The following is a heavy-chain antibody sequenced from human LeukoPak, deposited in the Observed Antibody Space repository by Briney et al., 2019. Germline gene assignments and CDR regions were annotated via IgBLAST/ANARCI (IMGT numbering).Heavy chain of an antibody. CDR1: GGTFSSYA. CDR2: IIPIFGTA. V-gene: IGHV1-69*13. Sequence: SVKVSCKASGGTFSSYAISWVRQAPGQGLEWMGGIIPIFGTANYAQKFQGRVTITADESTSTAYMELSSLRSEDTAVYYCARDRSYDFWSGYDAFDIWGQGTMVTVSS. CDR3: ARDRSYDFWSGYDAFDI. D-gene: IGHD3-3*01. J-gene: IGHJ3*02.